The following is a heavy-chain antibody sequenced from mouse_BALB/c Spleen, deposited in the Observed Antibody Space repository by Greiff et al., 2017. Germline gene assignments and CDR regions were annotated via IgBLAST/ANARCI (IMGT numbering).Heavy chain of an antibody. J-gene: IGHJ3*01. D-gene: IGHD1-1*01. CDR1: GYTFTDYA. CDR3: ARSGSSSSWFAY. CDR2: ISIYYDNT. V-gene: IGHV1-67*01. Sequence: VQLQQSGPELVRPGESVKISCKGSGYTFTDYAMHWVKQSHAKSLEWIGVISIYYDNTNYNQKFKGKATMTVDKSSSTAYMELARLTSEDSAIYYCARSGSSSSWFAYWGQGTLVTVSA.